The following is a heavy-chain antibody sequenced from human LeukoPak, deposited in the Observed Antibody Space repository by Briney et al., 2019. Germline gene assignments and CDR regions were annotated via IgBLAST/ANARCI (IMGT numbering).Heavy chain of an antibody. D-gene: IGHD6-25*01. CDR3: TRQQTCAATGGFDF. J-gene: IGHJ4*02. CDR2: ISRPGSYT. Sequence: GGSLRLSCAASGFTFNDYYMTWIRQAPGKGLEWVSYISRPGSYTIFADSVKGRFTISRDNAKNSLYLQMSNLRAEDTALYYCTRQQTCAATGGFDFWGQRTLVTVS. CDR1: GFTFNDYY. V-gene: IGHV3-11*06.